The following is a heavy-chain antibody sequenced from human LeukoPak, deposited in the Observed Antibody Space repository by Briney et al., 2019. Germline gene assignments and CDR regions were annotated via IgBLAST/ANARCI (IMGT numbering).Heavy chain of an antibody. CDR3: ASSDCSGGSCLILDY. CDR2: INPSSRST. V-gene: IGHV1-46*01. Sequence: ASVKVSCKASGYTFSTYYLHWVRQAPGQGLEWMGIINPSSRSTTYAQTFEGRVTMTSDTSMSTVYMELSRLRSEDTAVYYCASSDCSGGSCLILDYWGQGTLVTVSS. D-gene: IGHD2-15*01. CDR1: GYTFSTYY. J-gene: IGHJ4*02.